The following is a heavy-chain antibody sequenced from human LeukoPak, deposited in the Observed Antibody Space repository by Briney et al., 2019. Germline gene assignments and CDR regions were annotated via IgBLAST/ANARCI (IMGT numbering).Heavy chain of an antibody. Sequence: GGSLRLSCEASGFSLSGYWMYWVRQAPGKGLMYISRNNGDGSTTNYADVVKGRFTMSRDNVKNTLYLQMNSLRVEDTAVYYCARDPRNVGLAPWGQGTLVAVSS. J-gene: IGHJ5*02. CDR2: NNGDGSTT. CDR3: ARDPRNVGLAP. CDR1: GFSLSGYW. V-gene: IGHV3-74*01. D-gene: IGHD2-15*01.